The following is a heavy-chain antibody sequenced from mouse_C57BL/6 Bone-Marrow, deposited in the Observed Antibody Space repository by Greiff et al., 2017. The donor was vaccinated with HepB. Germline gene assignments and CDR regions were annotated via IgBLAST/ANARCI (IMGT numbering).Heavy chain of an antibody. J-gene: IGHJ3*01. CDR3: AMIYYWFAY. CDR2: IHPSDSDT. CDR1: GYTFTSYW. Sequence: QVQLQKPGAELVKPGASVKVSCNASGYTFTSYWMHWVKQRPGQGLEWIGRIHPSDSDTNYNQKFKGKATLTVDKSSSTAYMQLSSLTSEDSAVYYCAMIYYWFAYWGQGTLVTVSA. D-gene: IGHD2-1*01. V-gene: IGHV1-74*01.